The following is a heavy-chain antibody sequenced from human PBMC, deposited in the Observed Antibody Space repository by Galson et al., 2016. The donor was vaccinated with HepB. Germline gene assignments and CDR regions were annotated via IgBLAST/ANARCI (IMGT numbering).Heavy chain of an antibody. CDR1: DFTFSSHA. CDR2: ISGSASST. D-gene: IGHD6-19*01. Sequence: SLRLSCAGSDFTFSSHAMIWVRQAPGKGLEWVSGISGSASSTYYVDSVKGRFTVSRDNSKNTLFLQMTSLRAEDPAFYYCAKGSLSVIGTHFDHWGQGTLVTVSS. CDR3: AKGSLSVIGTHFDH. J-gene: IGHJ4*02. V-gene: IGHV3-23*01.